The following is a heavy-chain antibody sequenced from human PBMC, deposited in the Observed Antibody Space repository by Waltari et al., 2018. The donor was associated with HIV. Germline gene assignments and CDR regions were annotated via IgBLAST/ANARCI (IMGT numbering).Heavy chain of an antibody. J-gene: IGHJ4*02. CDR2: IIPILGIA. Sequence: QVQLVQSGAEVKKPGSSVKVSCKASGGTFSSYTISWVPQAPGQGLEWMGRIIPILGIANYAQKFQGRVTITADKSTSTAYMELSSLRSEDTAVYYCASILSGAVAGTGDYWGQGTLVTVSS. CDR1: GGTFSSYT. V-gene: IGHV1-69*02. CDR3: ASILSGAVAGTGDY. D-gene: IGHD6-19*01.